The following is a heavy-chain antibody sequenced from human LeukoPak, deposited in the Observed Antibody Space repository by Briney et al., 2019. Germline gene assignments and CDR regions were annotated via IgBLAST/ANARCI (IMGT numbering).Heavy chain of an antibody. Sequence: SETLSLTCTVSGGSITSYYWSWIRQPPGKGLEWIGYIYYSGSTNCNPPLKSRVSISVETSKNQFSLTLRSVTAADTAVYYCARHIPGNPYFDYWGQGTLVTVSS. J-gene: IGHJ4*02. CDR1: GGSITSYY. D-gene: IGHD2/OR15-2a*01. V-gene: IGHV4-59*08. CDR2: IYYSGST. CDR3: ARHIPGNPYFDY.